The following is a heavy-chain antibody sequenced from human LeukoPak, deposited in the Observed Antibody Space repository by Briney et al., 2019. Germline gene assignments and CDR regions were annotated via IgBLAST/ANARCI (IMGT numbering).Heavy chain of an antibody. D-gene: IGHD1-26*01. CDR3: ARERLWEPMPPDC. CDR2: IKQHGNEK. CDR1: GFTFTNYW. J-gene: IGHJ4*02. Sequence: GGSLRLSCAASGFTFTNYWMSWVRQAPGQGLEGLAIIKQHGNEKHYAESVKGLLTISRDNAKNSLYLQMYSLRAEDTAVYYCARERLWEPMPPDCWGQGTLVTVSS. V-gene: IGHV3-7*01.